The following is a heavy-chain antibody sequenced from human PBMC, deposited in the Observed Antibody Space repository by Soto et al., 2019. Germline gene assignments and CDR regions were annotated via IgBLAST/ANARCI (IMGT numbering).Heavy chain of an antibody. CDR1: GFTFSIYA. J-gene: IGHJ3*02. D-gene: IGHD3-22*01. Sequence: GGSLGLSCAASGFTFSIYAMSWFRQGPGKGLEWVSAISGSGGSTYYADSVKGRFTISRDNSKNTLYLQMNSLRAEDTAVYYCAKDLVVAQMNAFDIWGQVTMVTVSS. V-gene: IGHV3-23*01. CDR3: AKDLVVAQMNAFDI. CDR2: ISGSGGST.